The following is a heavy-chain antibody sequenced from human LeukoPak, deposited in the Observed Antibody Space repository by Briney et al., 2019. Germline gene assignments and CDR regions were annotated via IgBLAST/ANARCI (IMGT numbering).Heavy chain of an antibody. Sequence: PGRSLRLSCAASGFTFSSYGMHRVRQAPGKGLEWVSTIVGSGGSTYYADSVKGRFTISRDNSKHTLYLQMDSLRAEDTAVYYCAKEAYGGLGSTNWFDPWGQGTLVTVSS. CDR2: IVGSGGST. CDR1: GFTFSSYG. J-gene: IGHJ5*02. V-gene: IGHV3-23*01. CDR3: AKEAYGGLGSTNWFDP. D-gene: IGHD4-23*01.